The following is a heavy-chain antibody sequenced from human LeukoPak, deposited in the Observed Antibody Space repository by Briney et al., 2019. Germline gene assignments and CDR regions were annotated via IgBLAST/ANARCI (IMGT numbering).Heavy chain of an antibody. D-gene: IGHD6-19*01. CDR1: GFTFSSYS. V-gene: IGHV3-21*01. Sequence: GGSLGLSCAASGFTFSSYSMNWVRQAPGKGLEWVSSISSSSSYIYYADSVKGRFTISRDNAKNSLYLQMNSLRAEDTAVYYCAREGIAVAGLNWFDPWGQGTLVTVSS. CDR3: AREGIAVAGLNWFDP. CDR2: ISSSSSYI. J-gene: IGHJ5*02.